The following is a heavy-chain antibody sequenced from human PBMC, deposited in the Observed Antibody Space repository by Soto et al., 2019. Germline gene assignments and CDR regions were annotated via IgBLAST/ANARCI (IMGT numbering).Heavy chain of an antibody. CDR1: GGAISGYY. V-gene: IGHV4-59*01. Sequence: SETLSLTCSVSGGAISGYYWTWIRQPPGKGLEWIGYIFYSGGTNYNPSLKSRVTISVDTSKNQFSLKLSSVTAADTALYYCARVGSSGWAPDYWGRGTLVTVSS. CDR3: ARVGSSGWAPDY. D-gene: IGHD6-19*01. CDR2: IFYSGGT. J-gene: IGHJ4*02.